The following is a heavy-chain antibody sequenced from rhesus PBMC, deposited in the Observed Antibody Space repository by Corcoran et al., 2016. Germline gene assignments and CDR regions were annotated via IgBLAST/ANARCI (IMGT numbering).Heavy chain of an antibody. D-gene: IGHD4-29*01. CDR2: IYGSGGGT. CDR3: ARGAGSNYGNDDFDY. Sequence: QVQLQESGPGLVKPSETLSLTCAVSGGSISDDYYWSWIRQPPGKGLAWIGYIYGSGGGTNYNPSLKNRVTISIDTSKNQFSLKLSSVTAADTAVYYCARGAGSNYGNDDFDYWGQGVLVTVSS. V-gene: IGHV4-106*01. CDR1: GGSISDDYY. J-gene: IGHJ4*01.